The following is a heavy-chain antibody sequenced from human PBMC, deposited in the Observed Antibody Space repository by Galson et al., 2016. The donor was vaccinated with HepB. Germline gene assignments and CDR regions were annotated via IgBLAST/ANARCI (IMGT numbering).Heavy chain of an antibody. CDR3: AVGYCRGGSCYGSDRVYYYGMDV. CDR2: FIPIFGTT. Sequence: SVKVSCKASGDSFSNYAISWVRQAPGQGLEWMGGFIPIFGTTNHAQKLQGRVTVAADESTNTAYMELSSLRSEDTAVYYCAVGYCRGGSCYGSDRVYYYGMDVWGQGTAVTVSS. D-gene: IGHD2-15*01. CDR1: GDSFSNYA. J-gene: IGHJ6*02. V-gene: IGHV1-69*13.